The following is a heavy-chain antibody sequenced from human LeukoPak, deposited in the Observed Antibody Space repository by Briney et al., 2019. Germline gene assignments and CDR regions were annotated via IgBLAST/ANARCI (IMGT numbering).Heavy chain of an antibody. J-gene: IGHJ4*01. Sequence: GGSLRLSCAVSGFTFSSYWMNWVRQAPGKGLERVASIKQDGSEKSYVDSVKGRFTISRDNAKNSLYLQMTSLRAEDTAVYYCARDGTAPGLYFDLWGQGTLVTVSS. CDR1: GFTFSSYW. D-gene: IGHD6-13*01. CDR2: IKQDGSEK. CDR3: ARDGTAPGLYFDL. V-gene: IGHV3-7*01.